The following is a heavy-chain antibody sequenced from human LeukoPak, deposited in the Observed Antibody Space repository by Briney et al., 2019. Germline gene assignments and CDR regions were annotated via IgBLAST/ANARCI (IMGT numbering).Heavy chain of an antibody. V-gene: IGHV3-48*03. CDR2: ISSSGSTT. Sequence: PGGSLRLSCVASGFTFSNYEMNWVRQAPGKGLEWVSYISSSGSTTYYADSVKGRFTISRDNAKNSLFLQMNSLRAEDTAVYFCARMFEFWGQGTRVTVSS. J-gene: IGHJ4*02. CDR3: ARMFEF. CDR1: GFTFSNYE.